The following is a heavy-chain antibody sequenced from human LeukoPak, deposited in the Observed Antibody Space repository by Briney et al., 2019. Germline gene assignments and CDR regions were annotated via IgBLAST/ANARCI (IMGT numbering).Heavy chain of an antibody. V-gene: IGHV4-30-4*01. CDR2: IYYSGST. D-gene: IGHD3-10*01. CDR1: VGSISSGDYY. CDR3: ARETYGSGSHHFDY. J-gene: IGHJ4*02. Sequence: PSETLSLTCTVSVGSISSGDYYWSWIRQPPGKGLEWIGYIYYSGSTYYNPSLKSRVTISVDTSKNQFSLKLSSVTAADTAVYYCARETYGSGSHHFDYWGQGTLVTVSS.